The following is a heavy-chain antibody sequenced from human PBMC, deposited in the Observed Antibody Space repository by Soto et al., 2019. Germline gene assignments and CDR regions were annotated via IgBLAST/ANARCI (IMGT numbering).Heavy chain of an antibody. D-gene: IGHD3-22*01. J-gene: IGHJ4*02. CDR2: INHSGST. V-gene: IGHV4-34*01. CDR3: ARGSGDSSGYYYPRLYYFDY. CDR1: GGSFSGYY. Sequence: KPSETLSLTCAVYGGSFSGYYWSWIRQPPGKGLEWIGEINHSGSTNYNPSLKSRVTISVDTSKNQFSLKLSSVTAADTAVYYCARGSGDSSGYYYPRLYYFDYWGQGTLVTVSS.